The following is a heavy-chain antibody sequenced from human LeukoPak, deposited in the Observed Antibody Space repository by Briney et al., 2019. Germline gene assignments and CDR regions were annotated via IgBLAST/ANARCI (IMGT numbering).Heavy chain of an antibody. V-gene: IGHV3-53*01. J-gene: IGHJ4*02. CDR1: GFTVSSNY. CDR3: ARDSYGGKMRGSY. Sequence: GGSLRLSCAAYGFTVSSNYMSWVRQAPGKGLEWVSVIYSGGSTYYADSVKGRFTISRDNYKNTLYLQMNSLRAEDTAVYYCARDSYGGKMRGSYWGQGTLVTVSS. D-gene: IGHD4-23*01. CDR2: IYSGGST.